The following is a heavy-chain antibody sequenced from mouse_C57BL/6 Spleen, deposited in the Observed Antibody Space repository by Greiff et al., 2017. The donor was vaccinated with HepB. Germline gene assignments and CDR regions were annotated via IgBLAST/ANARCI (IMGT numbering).Heavy chain of an antibody. J-gene: IGHJ3*01. D-gene: IGHD1-1*02. CDR3: ARWTGTWGFAY. V-gene: IGHV1-26*01. CDR1: GYTFTDYY. Sequence: EVQLQQSGPELVKPGASVKISCKASGYTFTDYYMNWVKQSHGKSLEWIGDINPNNGGTSYNQKFKGKATLTVDKSSSTAYMELRSLTSEDSAVYYCARWTGTWGFAYWGQGTLVTVSA. CDR2: INPNNGGT.